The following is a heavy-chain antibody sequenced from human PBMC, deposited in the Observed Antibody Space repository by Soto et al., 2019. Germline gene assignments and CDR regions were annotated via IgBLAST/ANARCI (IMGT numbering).Heavy chain of an antibody. CDR3: AGHRYNWNHNPPHPPHNNYSVDV. Sequence: QVQLEQSGAEVKKPGASVKVSCKASAYTFTNYDINWVRQATGQGLEWMGWMNPKGGNTGYAQRFQGRTSMTRDTSIRTVYMELSGLRSEDTAVDYCAGHRYNWNHNPPHPPHNNYSVDVWGQGTSVIVSS. J-gene: IGHJ6*02. D-gene: IGHD1-1*01. V-gene: IGHV1-8*01. CDR1: AYTFTNYD. CDR2: MNPKGGNT.